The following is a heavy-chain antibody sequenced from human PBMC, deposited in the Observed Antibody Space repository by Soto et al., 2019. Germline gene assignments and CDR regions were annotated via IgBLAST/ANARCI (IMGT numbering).Heavy chain of an antibody. V-gene: IGHV3-30*18. CDR2: LSHDESNK. CDR3: VKEGRGSSTSCSRCYGLDV. J-gene: IGHJ6*02. D-gene: IGHD2-2*01. CDR1: AFTFSTYV. Sequence: LXLSCGASAFTFSTYVMHWVRQAPVKGLEWVAALSHDESNKFYAASVKGRFTISRDNSKNTLYLEMFSLRAEDTAVYYCVKEGRGSSTSCSRCYGLDVWGQGTTVTVSS.